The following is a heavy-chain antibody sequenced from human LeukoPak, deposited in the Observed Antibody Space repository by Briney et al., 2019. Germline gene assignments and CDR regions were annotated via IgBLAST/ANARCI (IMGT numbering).Heavy chain of an antibody. D-gene: IGHD2-15*01. CDR3: AKAVTGIVVAVAAYLAPFDY. CDR1: GFSFSSYA. J-gene: IGHJ4*02. Sequence: PGGSLRPSCAASGFSFSSYAMSWVRQAPGKGLEWVSAISGSGGSTYYADSVKGRFTISRDNSKNTLYLQMNSLRAEDTAVYYCAKAVTGIVVAVAAYLAPFDYWGQGTLVTVSS. V-gene: IGHV3-23*01. CDR2: ISGSGGST.